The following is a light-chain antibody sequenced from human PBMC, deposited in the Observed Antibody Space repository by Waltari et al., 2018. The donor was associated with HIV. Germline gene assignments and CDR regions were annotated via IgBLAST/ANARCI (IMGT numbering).Light chain of an antibody. Sequence: DIQMAQSPSTLSASVGNTVTITCRASQAISDSLAWCQHKPGQAPKLLLYGASTLEDAVASRFSGSGSGTDYTLTLSSLQPEDSATYFCQQYYTLPYTFGQGTKLEI. J-gene: IGKJ2*01. CDR1: QAISDS. V-gene: IGKV1-NL1*01. CDR3: QQYYTLPYT. CDR2: GAS.